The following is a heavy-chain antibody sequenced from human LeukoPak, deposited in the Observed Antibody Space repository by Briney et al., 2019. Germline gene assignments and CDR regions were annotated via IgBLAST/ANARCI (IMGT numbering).Heavy chain of an antibody. Sequence: KPSETLSLTCTVSGGSISSSVYYWGWIRQPPGKGLEWIASIYYSGSTYYNPSLKSRVTISVDTSKNQLSLKLSSLTAADTAVYYCARHEYSGSYYGLSWFDPWGQGTLVTVSS. CDR2: IYYSGST. V-gene: IGHV4-39*01. CDR1: GGSISSSVYY. D-gene: IGHD1-26*01. CDR3: ARHEYSGSYYGLSWFDP. J-gene: IGHJ5*02.